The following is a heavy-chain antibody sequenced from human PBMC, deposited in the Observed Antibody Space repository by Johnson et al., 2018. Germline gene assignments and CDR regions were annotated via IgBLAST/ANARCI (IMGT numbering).Heavy chain of an antibody. J-gene: IGHJ6*02. CDR3: AKVGWEPNTGDYYYGMDV. Sequence: QVQLVESGGGVVQPGRSLRLSCAASGFTFSSYGMHWVRQAPGKGLEWVAVISYDGSNKYYADSVKGRFTISRDNSKNTLYLQMNSLRAEDTAVYYCAKVGWEPNTGDYYYGMDVWGQGTTVTVSS. D-gene: IGHD1-26*01. V-gene: IGHV3-30*18. CDR2: ISYDGSNK. CDR1: GFTFSSYG.